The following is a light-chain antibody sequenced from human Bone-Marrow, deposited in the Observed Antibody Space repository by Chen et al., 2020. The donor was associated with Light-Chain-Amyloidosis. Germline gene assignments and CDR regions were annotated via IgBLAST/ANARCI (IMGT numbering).Light chain of an antibody. Sequence: DTQMTQSPATLSAVVGDRVTISCRASQSISYWLAWYQQKPGKAPNLLIYKASSLQSGVPSRFSGSGSGTEFTLTISSLQPDDFATYYCQQYKSYSWTFGQGTKVEI. V-gene: IGKV1-5*03. CDR3: QQYKSYSWT. CDR2: KAS. CDR1: QSISYW. J-gene: IGKJ1*01.